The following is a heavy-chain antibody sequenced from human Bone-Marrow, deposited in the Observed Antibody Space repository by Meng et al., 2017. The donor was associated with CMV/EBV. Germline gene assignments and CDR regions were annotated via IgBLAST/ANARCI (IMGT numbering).Heavy chain of an antibody. Sequence: ASVKVSCKASGYTFTGYYMHWVRQAPGQGLEWMGWINPNSGGTNYAQKFQGRVTMTRDTSISTAYMELSRLRSDDTAVYYCARERIVGATFAYWGRGPLVTSSS. CDR3: ARERIVGATFAY. V-gene: IGHV1-2*02. CDR2: INPNSGGT. CDR1: GYTFTGYY. J-gene: IGHJ4*02. D-gene: IGHD1-26*01.